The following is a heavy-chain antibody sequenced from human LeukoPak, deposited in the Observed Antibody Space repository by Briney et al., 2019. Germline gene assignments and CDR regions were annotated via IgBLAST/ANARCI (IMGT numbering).Heavy chain of an antibody. V-gene: IGHV6-1*01. CDR2: TYYRSGWYS. Sequence: SQTLSLTCAISGDSISSNSAAWNWIRQSPSRGLEWLGRTYYRSGWYSDYAVSVKSRINLNPDTSKNQFSLQLISVTPEDTAVYYCARDARAGYSLPLDYWGQGTLVTVSS. D-gene: IGHD2-15*01. J-gene: IGHJ4*02. CDR3: ARDARAGYSLPLDY. CDR1: GDSISSNSAA.